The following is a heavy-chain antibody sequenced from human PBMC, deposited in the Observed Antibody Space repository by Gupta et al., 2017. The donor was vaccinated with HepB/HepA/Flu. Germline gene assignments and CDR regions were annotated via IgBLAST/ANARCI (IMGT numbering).Heavy chain of an antibody. CDR2: IKQDGSEK. CDR1: SFSLSRYW. D-gene: IGHD2-2*02. V-gene: IGHV3-7*01. Sequence: EVQLVESGGGLVQPGGSLRLSCAVSSFSLSRYWMSWVRQAPGKGLEWVANIKQDGSEKYYVDSVKGRFTISRDNAKNSLYLQMNSLRAEDTAVYYCARVIDCSSSNCYTDYFYYYMDVWGKGTTVTVSS. CDR3: ARVIDCSSSNCYTDYFYYYMDV. J-gene: IGHJ6*03.